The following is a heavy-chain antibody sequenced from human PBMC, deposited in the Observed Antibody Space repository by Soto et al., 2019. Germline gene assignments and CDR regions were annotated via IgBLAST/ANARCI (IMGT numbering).Heavy chain of an antibody. CDR2: ISQSGNT. CDR3: ARAPKVSGSSQTRPDF. Sequence: SETLSLTCSVYSGSFSGYYWSWIRQPPGKGLEWIGEISQSGNTNYSPSLKSRVSISIDTSKKQFSLNLASVSAADTAVYYCARAPKVSGSSQTRPDFWGQGTLVTVSS. D-gene: IGHD6-6*01. CDR1: SGSFSGYY. J-gene: IGHJ4*02. V-gene: IGHV4-34*01.